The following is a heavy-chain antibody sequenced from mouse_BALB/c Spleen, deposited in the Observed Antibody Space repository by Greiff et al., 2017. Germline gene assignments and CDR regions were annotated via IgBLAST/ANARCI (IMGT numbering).Heavy chain of an antibody. V-gene: IGHV2-9*02. CDR2: IWAGGST. D-gene: IGHD1-1*01. J-gene: IGHJ2*01. Sequence: VHLVESGPGLVAPSQSLSITCTVSGFSLTSYGVHWVRQPPGKGLEWLGVIWAGGSTNYNSALMSRLSISKDNSKSQVFLKMNSLQTDDTAMYYCARGYYGSSYYFDYWGQGTTLTVSS. CDR1: GFSLTSYG. CDR3: ARGYYGSSYYFDY.